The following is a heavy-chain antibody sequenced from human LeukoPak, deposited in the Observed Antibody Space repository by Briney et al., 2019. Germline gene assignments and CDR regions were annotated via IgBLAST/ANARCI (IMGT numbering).Heavy chain of an antibody. V-gene: IGHV6-1*01. CDR1: GDSVSSKSAA. D-gene: IGHD2-15*01. CDR3: ARSVGGSPDY. J-gene: IGHJ4*02. CDR2: TYYRSKWSK. Sequence: SQTLSLTCAISGDSVSSKSAAWNWIRQSPSRGLEWLGRTYYRSKWSKDYAVSVKSRITINPDTSKNQFSLQLNSVTPDDTGVYYCARSVGGSPDYWGQGTLVTVSS.